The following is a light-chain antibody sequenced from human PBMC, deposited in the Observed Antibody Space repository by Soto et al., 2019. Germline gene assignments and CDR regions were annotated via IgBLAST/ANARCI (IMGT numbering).Light chain of an antibody. V-gene: IGLV2-14*01. CDR1: SSDVAVYNY. CDR3: TSFTTTNTWV. CDR2: GVN. J-gene: IGLJ3*02. Sequence: QSALTQPASVSGSPGQSITISCTGTSSDVAVYNYVSWFQQHPGKAPKLIIFGVNNRPSGVSDRFSGSKSGNTASLTISGLQPEDEADYYCTSFTTTNTWVFGGGT.